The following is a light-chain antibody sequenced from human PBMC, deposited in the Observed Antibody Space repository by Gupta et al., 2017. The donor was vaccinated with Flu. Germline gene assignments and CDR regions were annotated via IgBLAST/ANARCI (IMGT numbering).Light chain of an antibody. V-gene: IGLV2-14*01. CDR3: SSYTSSSTSLV. CDR1: SSGVGGYNY. Sequence: QSALTQPASASGSPAQPTTISCTGTSSGVGGYNYVSWYQQHPGKAPKLMIYEVSNRPSGVSNRFSGSKSGNTASLTISGLQAEDEADYYCSSYTSSSTSLVFGGGTKLTVL. J-gene: IGLJ3*02. CDR2: EVS.